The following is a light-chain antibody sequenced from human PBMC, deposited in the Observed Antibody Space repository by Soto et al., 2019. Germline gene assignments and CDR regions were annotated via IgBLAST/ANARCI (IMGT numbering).Light chain of an antibody. V-gene: IGKV1-39*01. CDR2: AAS. Sequence: DIQMTQSPSSLSASVGDRVTITCRASQSVNTYLNWYHHKPGKAPKLLIHAASSLQSGVPSRFSGSGSGTDFTLTISSLQPDDYAIYYCQQYKTYTTFGQGTKVDIK. J-gene: IGKJ2*01. CDR3: QQYKTYTT. CDR1: QSVNTY.